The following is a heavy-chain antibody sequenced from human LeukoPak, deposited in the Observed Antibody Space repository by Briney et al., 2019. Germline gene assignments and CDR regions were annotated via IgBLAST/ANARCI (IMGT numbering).Heavy chain of an antibody. Sequence: PSETLSLTCTVSGGSISSGSYYWSWIRQPAGKGLEWIGRIYTSGSTNYNPSLKSRVTISVDTSKNQFSLKLSSVTAADTAVYYCARVRILTGYFGPFDYWGQGTLVTVSS. J-gene: IGHJ4*02. D-gene: IGHD3-9*01. V-gene: IGHV4-61*02. CDR3: ARVRILTGYFGPFDY. CDR2: IYTSGST. CDR1: GGSISSGSYY.